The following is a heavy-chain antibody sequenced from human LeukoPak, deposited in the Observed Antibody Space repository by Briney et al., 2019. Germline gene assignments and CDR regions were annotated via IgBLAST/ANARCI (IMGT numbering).Heavy chain of an antibody. D-gene: IGHD4-23*01. Sequence: GGSLRLSCAASGFTFSTYWMTWVRQAPGKGLEWVANINRDGSAKNYVDSVKGRFTISRDNAKNSLYLQMNSLRAEDAALYYCARDFSPAAESEFYYDGFDYWGQGTLVTVSS. CDR2: INRDGSAK. V-gene: IGHV3-7*01. CDR3: ARDFSPAAESEFYYDGFDY. CDR1: GFTFSTYW. J-gene: IGHJ4*02.